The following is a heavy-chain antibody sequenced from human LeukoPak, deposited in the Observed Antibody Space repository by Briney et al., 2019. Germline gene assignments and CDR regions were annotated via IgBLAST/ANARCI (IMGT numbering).Heavy chain of an antibody. V-gene: IGHV3-74*01. Sequence: GGSLRLSCAASGFTFSSYWMHWVRQAPGKGLAWVSRINSDGSSTSYADSVKGRFTISRDNAKNTLYLQMNSLRAEDTAVYYCARGKIGAFDIWGQGTMVTVSS. CDR1: GFTFSSYW. CDR3: ARGKIGAFDI. D-gene: IGHD3-10*01. CDR2: INSDGSST. J-gene: IGHJ3*02.